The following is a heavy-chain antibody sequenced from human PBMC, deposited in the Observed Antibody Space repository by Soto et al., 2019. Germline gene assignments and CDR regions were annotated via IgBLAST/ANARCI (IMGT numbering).Heavy chain of an antibody. CDR3: ARKDYYGAGIYYFDH. V-gene: IGHV1-3*01. D-gene: IGHD3-10*01. CDR1: GYTSTAYP. J-gene: IGHJ4*02. Sequence: QVPLVQSGAEVKKPGASVKVSCKASGYTSTAYPLHWVRQAPGQRLEWMGWINVANGDTGYSQKFQGRVTGTRDTSARTVYMELSSLTSEDTAVYYWARKDYYGAGIYYFDHWGQGTLVTVSS. CDR2: INVANGDT.